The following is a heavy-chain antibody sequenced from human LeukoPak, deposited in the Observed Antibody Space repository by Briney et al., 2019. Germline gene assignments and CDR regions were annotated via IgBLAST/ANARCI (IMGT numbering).Heavy chain of an antibody. V-gene: IGHV1-3*03. J-gene: IGHJ4*02. CDR3: ARSSGSYWSRTHFDY. D-gene: IGHD1-26*01. CDR1: GYTFTSYA. Sequence: ASVKVSCKASGYTFTSYAIHWVRQAPGQRLEWMGWINAGNGNTKYSQEFQGRVTITRDTSASTAYMELSSLRSEDMAVYYCARSSGSYWSRTHFDYWGQGTLVTVSS. CDR2: INAGNGNT.